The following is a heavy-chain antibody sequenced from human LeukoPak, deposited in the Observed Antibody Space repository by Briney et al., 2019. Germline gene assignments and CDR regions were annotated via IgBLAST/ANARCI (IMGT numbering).Heavy chain of an antibody. D-gene: IGHD1-1*01. CDR3: AKDTTMALAYDYMDV. Sequence: GRSLRLSCTASGFTFDDYAMRWVRQVPGKRQEWLSRISWISVSIGYADSVKGRFTISRDNSENSVFLLMNDLRSEDTAMYCCAKDTTMALAYDYMDVWGKGTKVIVSS. J-gene: IGHJ6*03. CDR1: GFTFDDYA. V-gene: IGHV3-9*01. CDR2: ISWISVSI.